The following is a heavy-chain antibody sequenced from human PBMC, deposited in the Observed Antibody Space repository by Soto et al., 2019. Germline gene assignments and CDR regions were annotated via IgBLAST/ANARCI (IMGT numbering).Heavy chain of an antibody. CDR2: ISGSGGST. Sequence: TGGSLRLSCAASGFTVSSYAMSWVRQAPGKGLEWVSAISGSGGSTYYADSVKGRFTISRDNSKNTLYLQMNSLRAEDTAVYYCAKSDCSGGSCFADAFDIWGQGTMVTVSS. CDR1: GFTVSSYA. CDR3: AKSDCSGGSCFADAFDI. J-gene: IGHJ3*02. V-gene: IGHV3-23*01. D-gene: IGHD2-15*01.